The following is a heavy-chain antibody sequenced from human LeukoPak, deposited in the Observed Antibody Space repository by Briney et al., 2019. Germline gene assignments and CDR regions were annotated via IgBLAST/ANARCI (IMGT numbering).Heavy chain of an antibody. V-gene: IGHV4-34*01. J-gene: IGHJ4*02. CDR2: IDRSGST. CDR3: ARREPYGDYVY. CDR1: GGSFSGYY. Sequence: PSETLSLTCAVYGGSFSGYYWSWIRQPPGKGLEWIGEIDRSGSTNYSPSLKSRVTISVDTSKNQFSLKLNSVTAADTAVYYCARREPYGDYVYWGQGTLVTVSS. D-gene: IGHD4-17*01.